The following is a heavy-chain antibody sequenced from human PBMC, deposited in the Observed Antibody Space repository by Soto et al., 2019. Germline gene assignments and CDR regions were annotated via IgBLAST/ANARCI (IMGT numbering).Heavy chain of an antibody. CDR1: GFTFSTYA. D-gene: IGHD5-18*01. CDR3: ARDGRAMNDY. Sequence: EVQLVESGGGLVQPGGSLRLSCAASGFTFSTYAMQWVRQAPGKGLEFVSSISSNGGTTNYAYSVKGRFTISRDNSRDTLYFQMGSLRPEDMAVYYCARDGRAMNDYWGQGTLVTVSS. CDR2: ISSNGGTT. J-gene: IGHJ4*02. V-gene: IGHV3-64*01.